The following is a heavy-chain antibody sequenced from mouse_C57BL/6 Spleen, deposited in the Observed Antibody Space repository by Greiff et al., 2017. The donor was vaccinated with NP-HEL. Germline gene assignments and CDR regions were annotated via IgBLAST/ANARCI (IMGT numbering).Heavy chain of an antibody. Sequence: VNVVESGPGLVAPSQSLSITCTVSGFSLTSYGVHWVRQPPGKGLEWLVVIWSDGSTTYNSALKSRLSISKDNSKSQVFLKMNSLQTDDTAMYYCARHGGAQAPYAMDYWGQGTSVTVSS. CDR3: ARHGGAQAPYAMDY. D-gene: IGHD3-2*02. CDR2: IWSDGST. V-gene: IGHV2-6-1*01. CDR1: GFSLTSYG. J-gene: IGHJ4*01.